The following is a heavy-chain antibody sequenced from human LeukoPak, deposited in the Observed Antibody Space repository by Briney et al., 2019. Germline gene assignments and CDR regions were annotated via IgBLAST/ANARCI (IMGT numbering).Heavy chain of an antibody. D-gene: IGHD3-16*01. V-gene: IGHV3-11*04. CDR1: GFTFSDYY. Sequence: TGGSLRLSCAASGFTFSDYYMSWIRQAPGKGLEWVSYISSSGSTIYYADSVKGRFTISRDNAKNSLYLQMNSLRAEDTAVYYCARDVNLYYDYVWGSSYWGQGTLVIVSS. CDR3: ARDVNLYYDYVWGSSY. CDR2: ISSSGSTI. J-gene: IGHJ4*02.